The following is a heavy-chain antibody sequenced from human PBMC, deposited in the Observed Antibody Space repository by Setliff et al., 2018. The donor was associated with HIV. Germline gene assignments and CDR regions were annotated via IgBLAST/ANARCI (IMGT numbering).Heavy chain of an antibody. D-gene: IGHD6-13*01. V-gene: IGHV1-46*01. Sequence: ASVKVSCKASGNTFTSHYIHWVRQAPGQGLEWMGIINTSGVGTTYAQKLQGRVSMTRDRSTNTVYLELSSLRSEDTAVYYCASSWSRVPYYGLDVWGQGTTVTVSS. CDR3: ASSWSRVPYYGLDV. CDR1: GNTFTSHY. J-gene: IGHJ6*02. CDR2: INTSGVGT.